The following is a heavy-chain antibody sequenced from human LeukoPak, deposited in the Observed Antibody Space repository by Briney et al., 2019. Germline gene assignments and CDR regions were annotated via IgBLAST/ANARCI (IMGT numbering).Heavy chain of an antibody. J-gene: IGHJ4*02. D-gene: IGHD3-10*01. CDR1: GFSFGDHW. V-gene: IGHV3-15*01. CDR2: IKSNAAGATT. Sequence: GGSLRLSCAASGFSFGDHWMSWVRQAPGKGPEWVGRIKSNAAGATTDYAAPVKGRFTISRDDSRHTLYLQMNSLKTEDTAVYYCTMIQGWGSGGYYVDYWGQGTLVTVSS. CDR3: TMIQGWGSGGYYVDY.